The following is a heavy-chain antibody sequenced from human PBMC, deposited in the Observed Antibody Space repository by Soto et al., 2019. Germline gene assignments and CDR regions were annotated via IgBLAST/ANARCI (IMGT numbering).Heavy chain of an antibody. D-gene: IGHD2-21*02. CDR1: GYSFSTYW. J-gene: IGHJ3*02. V-gene: IGHV5-51*01. CDR3: ASQGYCGGDCYSHGAFDI. Sequence: PGESLKISCTGSGYSFSTYWIAWVRQMPGKGLEWMGIIYPGDSDTRYSPSFQGHVTISADKSISTAYLQWSSLKASDTAMYYCASQGYCGGDCYSHGAFDIWGQGTMVTVSS. CDR2: IYPGDSDT.